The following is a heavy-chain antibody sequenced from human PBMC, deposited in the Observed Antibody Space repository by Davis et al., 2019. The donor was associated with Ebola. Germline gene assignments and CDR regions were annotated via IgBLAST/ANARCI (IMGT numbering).Heavy chain of an antibody. D-gene: IGHD3-10*01. V-gene: IGHV3-74*01. Sequence: PGGSLRLSCFASGFAFSTYWTHWVRQAQGKGLEWVSHVTSDGSTTSYADSVKGRFTISRDNAKNTLYLQMSSLRVEDTAVYYCARIPDGSYYSPPAYWGRGTLVTVSS. J-gene: IGHJ4*02. CDR2: VTSDGSTT. CDR1: GFAFSTYW. CDR3: ARIPDGSYYSPPAY.